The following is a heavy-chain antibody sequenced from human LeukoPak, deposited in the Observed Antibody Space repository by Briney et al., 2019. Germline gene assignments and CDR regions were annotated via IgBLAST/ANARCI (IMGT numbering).Heavy chain of an antibody. Sequence: ASVKVSCKASGGTFSSYAISWVRQAPGQGLEWMGGISGYNGITNYAQKVQGRVTMTTDTSTSTAYMELRSLRSDDTAVYYCARVSNYYALGSWNYWGQGTLVTVSS. V-gene: IGHV1-18*01. CDR3: ARVSNYYALGSWNY. J-gene: IGHJ4*02. D-gene: IGHD3-10*01. CDR2: ISGYNGIT. CDR1: GGTFSSYA.